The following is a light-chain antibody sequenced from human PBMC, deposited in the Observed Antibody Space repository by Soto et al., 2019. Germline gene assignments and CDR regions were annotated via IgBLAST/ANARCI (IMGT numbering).Light chain of an antibody. CDR3: QQYGNSPPT. V-gene: IGKV3-15*01. Sequence: EIVMYQSLATLSVTPGEGATLSCRASESISSDIAWYQQKPGQAPRLLIYGASTRATGIPDRFSGSGSGTDFTLTISRLEPEDFAVYYCQQYGNSPPTFGQGTKADVK. CDR1: ESISSD. J-gene: IGKJ1*01. CDR2: GAS.